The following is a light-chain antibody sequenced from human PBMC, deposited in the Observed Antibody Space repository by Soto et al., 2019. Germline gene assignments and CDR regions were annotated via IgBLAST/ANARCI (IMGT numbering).Light chain of an antibody. Sequence: EVVLTQSPGTLSLSPGERVTLSCRTSQSVRSTFLAWYQQKPGQAPRLLIYGASTRATGIPDMFSGSGSGTDFTLTISRLETEDFAVYYCQQYDTSPPTYTFGQGTKLEIK. V-gene: IGKV3-20*01. CDR3: QQYDTSPPTYT. CDR1: QSVRSTF. CDR2: GAS. J-gene: IGKJ2*01.